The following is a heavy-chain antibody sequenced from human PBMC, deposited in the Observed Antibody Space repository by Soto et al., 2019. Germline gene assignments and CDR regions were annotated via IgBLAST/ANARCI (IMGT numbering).Heavy chain of an antibody. CDR3: ARDFGSGFFDY. V-gene: IGHV3-48*01. J-gene: IGHJ4*02. D-gene: IGHD6-19*01. CDR2: ISSSSSTI. Sequence: GSLRLSCAASGFTFSSYSMNWVRQAPGKGLEWVSYISSSSSTIYYADSVKGRFTISRDNAKNSLYLQMNSLRAEDTAVYYCARDFGSGFFDYWGQGTLVNVSS. CDR1: GFTFSSYS.